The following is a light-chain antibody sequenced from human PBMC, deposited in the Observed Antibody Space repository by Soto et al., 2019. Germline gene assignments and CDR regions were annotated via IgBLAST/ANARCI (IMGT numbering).Light chain of an antibody. CDR1: SSDVGSYNY. CDR2: DVS. Sequence: QAVVTQPASVSGSPGQSITSSCTGTSSDVGSYNYVSWYQQHPGKAPKLMIYDVSNRPSGVSNRFSGSKSGNTASLTISGLQAEDEADYYCNSYTGSSTPYVFGTGTKLTVL. J-gene: IGLJ1*01. CDR3: NSYTGSSTPYV. V-gene: IGLV2-14*03.